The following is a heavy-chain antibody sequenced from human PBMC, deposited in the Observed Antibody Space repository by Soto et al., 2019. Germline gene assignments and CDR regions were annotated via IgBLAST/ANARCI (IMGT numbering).Heavy chain of an antibody. Sequence: QLQLQESGPGLVKPSETLSLTCTVSGGSISSSSYYWGWIRQPPGKGLEWIGSIYYSGSTYYNPSLKSRVPISVDTSQNQDSLELSSVAAADTAVYYCARTEMYYDFWSGYYPPLYFDYWGQGTLVTVSS. CDR1: GGSISSSSYY. D-gene: IGHD3-3*01. J-gene: IGHJ4*02. CDR3: ARTEMYYDFWSGYYPPLYFDY. V-gene: IGHV4-39*01. CDR2: IYYSGST.